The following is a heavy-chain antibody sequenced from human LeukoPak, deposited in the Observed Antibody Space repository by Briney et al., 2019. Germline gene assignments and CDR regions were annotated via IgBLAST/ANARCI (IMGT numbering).Heavy chain of an antibody. Sequence: AESLTLSCAAYGFTFSSSAMRWARQPPGKRLETVSAISSDGRRVYYGDSVKGRFTISRDNSKNTLYLQMGSLRAEDMAVDYCARWVGTQLDFWGQGTLVTVSS. CDR1: GFTFSSSA. J-gene: IGHJ4*02. CDR2: ISSDGRRV. D-gene: IGHD1-14*01. CDR3: ARWVGTQLDF. V-gene: IGHV3-64*02.